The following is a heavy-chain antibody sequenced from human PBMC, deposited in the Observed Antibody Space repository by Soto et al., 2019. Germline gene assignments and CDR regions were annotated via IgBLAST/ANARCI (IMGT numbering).Heavy chain of an antibody. CDR1: GLTFSNYW. Sequence: EVQLVESGGDLVQPGGSLRLSCVASGLTFSNYWMHWVRQAPGKGLMWVSRTNTDGSSTNYADSVQGRFTMSRDNAKNTLYLQMTSLRAEDTAIYYCARGYCSGGNCYSEFAFDIWGQGTMVTVSS. CDR2: TNTDGSST. V-gene: IGHV3-74*01. D-gene: IGHD2-15*01. CDR3: ARGYCSGGNCYSEFAFDI. J-gene: IGHJ3*02.